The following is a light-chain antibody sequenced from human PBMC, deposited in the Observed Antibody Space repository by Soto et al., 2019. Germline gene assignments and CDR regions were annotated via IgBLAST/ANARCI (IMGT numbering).Light chain of an antibody. CDR1: QSVRNK. V-gene: IGKV3-15*01. J-gene: IGKJ1*01. CDR3: QQYKNWPWT. CDR2: GAS. Sequence: EILMTQSPATLSVSPGERATLACRASQSVRNKLAWYQQKPGQAPRLLIYGASTRATGIPARFSGSGSGTEFTLTISSLQSEDCAVYYCQQYKNWPWTFGQGTKVDIK.